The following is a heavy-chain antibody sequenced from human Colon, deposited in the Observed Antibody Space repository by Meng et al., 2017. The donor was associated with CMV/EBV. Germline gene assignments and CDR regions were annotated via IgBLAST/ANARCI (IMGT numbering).Heavy chain of an antibody. V-gene: IGHV3-13*01. CDR2: IGNGGDTIGNGGDT. J-gene: IGHJ5*02. Sequence: SWAASGFDFRSYDMHWVRQVKGKGLEWVSAIGNGGDTIGNGGDTYYAGSVKGRFTISRENEKNTLYLQMNSLRVGDTAVYYCTRGRLHGFAAWGQGTLVTVSS. D-gene: IGHD3-10*01. CDR1: GFDFRSYD. CDR3: TRGRLHGFAA.